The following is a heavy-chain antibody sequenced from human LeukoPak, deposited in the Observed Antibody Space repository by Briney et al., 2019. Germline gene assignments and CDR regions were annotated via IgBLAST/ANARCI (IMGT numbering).Heavy chain of an antibody. D-gene: IGHD6-6*01. CDR1: GGSISSYY. Sequence: SETLSLTCTVSGGSISSYYWSWIRQPAGKGLGWIGRIYTSGSTNYNPSLKSRVTMSVDTSKNQFSLKLSSVTAADTAVYYCARGLPTVPYSSSSSGDYWGQGTLVTVSS. CDR2: IYTSGST. J-gene: IGHJ4*02. CDR3: ARGLPTVPYSSSSSGDY. V-gene: IGHV4-4*07.